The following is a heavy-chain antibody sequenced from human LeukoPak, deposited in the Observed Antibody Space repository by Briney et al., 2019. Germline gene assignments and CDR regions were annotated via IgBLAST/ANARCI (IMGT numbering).Heavy chain of an antibody. CDR1: GYSFTNYG. J-gene: IGHJ1*01. V-gene: IGHV1-2*02. D-gene: IGHD3-22*01. CDR2: INPNSGGT. CDR3: ARVEGGWDSSGYYFEYFQH. Sequence: ASVKVSCKASGYSFTNYGISWVRQAPGQGLEWMGWINPNSGGTNYAQKFQGRVTMTRDTSISTAYMELSRLRSDDTAVYYCARVEGGWDSSGYYFEYFQHWGQGTLVTASS.